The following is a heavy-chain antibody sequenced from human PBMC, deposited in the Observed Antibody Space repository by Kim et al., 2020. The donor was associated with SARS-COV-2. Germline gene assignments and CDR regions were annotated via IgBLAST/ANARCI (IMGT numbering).Heavy chain of an antibody. J-gene: IGHJ6*03. V-gene: IGHV3-23*01. Sequence: GGSLRLSCAASGFTFSSYAMSWVRQAPGKGLEWVSGISGSGGSTYYADSVKGRFTISRDNSKNTLYLQMNSLRAEDTAVYYCAKDSADRNYYYYYYMDVWGKGTTVTVSS. CDR3: AKDSADRNYYYYYYMDV. CDR2: ISGSGGST. CDR1: GFTFSSYA. D-gene: IGHD6-25*01.